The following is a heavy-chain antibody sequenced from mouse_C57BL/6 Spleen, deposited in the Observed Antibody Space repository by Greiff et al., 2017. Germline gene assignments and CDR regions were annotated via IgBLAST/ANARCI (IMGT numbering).Heavy chain of an antibody. V-gene: IGHV1-55*01. D-gene: IGHD3-2*02. CDR2: IYPGSGST. J-gene: IGHJ1*03. CDR1: GYTFTSYW. CDR3: ARGTQGCWYFDV. Sequence: QVQLQQPGAELVKPGASVKMSCKASGYTFTSYWITWVKQRPGQGLEWIGDIYPGSGSTNYNEKFKSKATLTVDTSSSTAYMQLSSLTSEDSAVYYCARGTQGCWYFDVWGTGTTVTVSA.